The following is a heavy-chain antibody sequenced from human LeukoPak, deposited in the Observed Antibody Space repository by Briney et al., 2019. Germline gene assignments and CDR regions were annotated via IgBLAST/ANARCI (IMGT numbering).Heavy chain of an antibody. J-gene: IGHJ6*02. CDR1: GFTFSDYY. CDR3: ARDRPLEFYDYGMDV. D-gene: IGHD3-10*01. CDR2: ISSSGSTI. Sequence: GSLRLSCAASGFTFSDYYMSWIRQAPGKGLEWVSYISSSGSTIYYADSVKGRFTISRDNAKNSLYLQMNSLRAEDTAVYYCARDRPLEFYDYGMDVWGQGTTVTVSS. V-gene: IGHV3-11*01.